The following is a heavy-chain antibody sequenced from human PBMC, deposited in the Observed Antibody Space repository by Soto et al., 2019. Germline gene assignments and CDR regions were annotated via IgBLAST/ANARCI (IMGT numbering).Heavy chain of an antibody. CDR1: GGSISRSSYY. CDR2: IYYSGST. CDR3: ARHRGVSYYGSGSYFMDV. Sequence: SEALSLTCPVSGGSISRSSYYWGWIRQAPGKGLEWIGSIYYSGSTYYNPSLKSRVTISVDTSKNQFSLKLSSVTAADTAVYYCARHRGVSYYGSGSYFMDVWGQGTTVT. V-gene: IGHV4-39*01. D-gene: IGHD3-10*01. J-gene: IGHJ6*02.